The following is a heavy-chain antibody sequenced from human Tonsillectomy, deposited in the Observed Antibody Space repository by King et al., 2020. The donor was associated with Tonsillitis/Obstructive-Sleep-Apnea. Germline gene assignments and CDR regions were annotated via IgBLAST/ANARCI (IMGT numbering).Heavy chain of an antibody. D-gene: IGHD3-3*01. CDR1: GGSFSGYY. Sequence: VQLQQWGPGLVKPSETMSLTCAVYGGSFSGYYWSWIRQPQGKGLEWIGEIDHSGSTNYNPSLKSRVTISADTSKTQLSLKLSSVTAADTAVYYCAREITTDAFDIWGQGTMVTVSS. J-gene: IGHJ3*02. CDR2: IDHSGST. CDR3: AREITTDAFDI. V-gene: IGHV4-34*01.